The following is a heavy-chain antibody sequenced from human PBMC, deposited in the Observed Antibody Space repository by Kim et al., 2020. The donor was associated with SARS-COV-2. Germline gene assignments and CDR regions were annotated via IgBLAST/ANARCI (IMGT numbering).Heavy chain of an antibody. V-gene: IGHV5-10-1*01. CDR3: ARRHCTRTSCYTSLDP. CDR2: IDPTDSYT. D-gene: IGHD2-2*02. J-gene: IGHJ5*02. Sequence: GESLKISCQGSGYSFTGYWITWVRQVPGKGLEWLGTIDPTDSYTNYSPSCRGRVTISVDKSISAAYLQWSSLEASDTAMYFCARRHCTRTSCYTSLDPWGPGTLVTVSS. CDR1: GYSFTGYW.